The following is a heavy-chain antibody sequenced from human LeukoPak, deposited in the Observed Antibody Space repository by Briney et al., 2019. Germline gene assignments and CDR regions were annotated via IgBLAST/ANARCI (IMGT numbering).Heavy chain of an antibody. CDR1: GGSFSGYY. CDR2: INHSGST. V-gene: IGHV4-34*01. CDR3: ARGSRDFWSGYYRDYFDY. Sequence: SGTLSLTCAVYGGSFSGYYWSWIRQPPGKGLEWIGEINHSGSTNYNPSLKSRVTISVDTSKNQFSLKLSSVTAADTAVYYCARGSRDFWSGYYRDYFDYWGQGTLVTVSS. D-gene: IGHD3-3*01. J-gene: IGHJ4*02.